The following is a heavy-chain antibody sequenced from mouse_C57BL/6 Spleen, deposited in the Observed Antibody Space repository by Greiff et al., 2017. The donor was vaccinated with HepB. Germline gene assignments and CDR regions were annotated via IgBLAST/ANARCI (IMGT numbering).Heavy chain of an antibody. Sequence: QVQLQQPGAELVKPGASVKLSCKASGYTFTSYWMQWVKQRPGQGLEWIGEIDPSDSYTNYNQKFKGKATLTVDTSSSTAYMQLSSLTSEDSAVYYCARCAHYYGSRDWYFDVWGTGTTVTVSS. V-gene: IGHV1-50*01. CDR2: IDPSDSYT. D-gene: IGHD1-1*01. CDR1: GYTFTSYW. CDR3: ARCAHYYGSRDWYFDV. J-gene: IGHJ1*03.